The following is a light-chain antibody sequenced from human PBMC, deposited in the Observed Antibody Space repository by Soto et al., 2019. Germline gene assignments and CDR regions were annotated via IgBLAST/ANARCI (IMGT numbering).Light chain of an antibody. CDR1: SSDVGGYNY. CDR2: EVS. J-gene: IGLJ2*01. CDR3: SSYATSNNL. V-gene: IGLV2-8*01. Sequence: SALTQPPSASGSPGQSVTISCTGTSSDVGGYNYVSWYQHHPGKAPKLMIYEVSKRPSGVPDRFSGSKSGNTASLTVSGLQAEDEADYYCSSYATSNNLFGGGTKVTVL.